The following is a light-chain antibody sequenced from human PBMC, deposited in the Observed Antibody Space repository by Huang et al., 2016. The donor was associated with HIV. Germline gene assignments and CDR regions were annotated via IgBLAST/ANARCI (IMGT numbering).Light chain of an antibody. CDR1: QDISNY. Sequence: DIQLTQSPSAMSASVGDRVSITCRASQDISNYLAWFQQKPGGATKRLIYAASSLQSGVPSRFSGSRSGTKFTLTISNLQPDDFATYYCLQHHGYPRTFGQGTNV. V-gene: IGKV1-17*03. CDR2: AAS. J-gene: IGKJ1*01. CDR3: LQHHGYPRT.